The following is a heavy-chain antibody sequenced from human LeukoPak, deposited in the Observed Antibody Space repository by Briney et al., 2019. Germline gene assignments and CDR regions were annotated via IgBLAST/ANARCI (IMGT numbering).Heavy chain of an antibody. V-gene: IGHV1-69*13. CDR3: ARERKRPPKNYGMDV. D-gene: IGHD6-6*01. CDR1: GGTFSSYA. Sequence: ASVKVSCKASGGTFSSYAISWVRQALGQGLEWMGGIIPIFGTANYAQKFQGRVTITADESTSTAYMELSSLRSEDTAVYYCARERKRPPKNYGMDVWGQGTTVTVSS. CDR2: IIPIFGTA. J-gene: IGHJ6*02.